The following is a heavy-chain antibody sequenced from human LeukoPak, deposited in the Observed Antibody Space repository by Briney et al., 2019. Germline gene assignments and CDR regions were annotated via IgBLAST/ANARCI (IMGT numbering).Heavy chain of an antibody. CDR3: ARGTGTTVLYYYYGMDV. V-gene: IGHV4-34*01. Sequence: SETLSLTCAVSGGSFSGYYWSWIRQPPGKGLEWIGEINHSGSTNYNPSLKSRVTISVDTSKNQFSLKLSSVTAADTAVYYCARGTGTTVLYYYYGMDVWGKGTTVTVSS. J-gene: IGHJ6*04. CDR1: GGSFSGYY. CDR2: INHSGST. D-gene: IGHD1-1*01.